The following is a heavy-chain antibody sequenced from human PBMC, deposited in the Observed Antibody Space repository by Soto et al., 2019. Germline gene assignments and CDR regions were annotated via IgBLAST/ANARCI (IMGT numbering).Heavy chain of an antibody. CDR1: GYTFTSYA. J-gene: IGHJ4*02. CDR2: INAGNGNT. D-gene: IGHD1-26*01. CDR3: ARDGERGATYYFDY. Sequence: ASVKVSCKASGYTFTSYAMHWVRQAPGQRLEWMGWINAGNGNTKYSQKFQGRVTITRDTSASTAYMELSSLRSEDTAVYYCARDGERGATYYFDYWGQGTLVTVSS. V-gene: IGHV1-3*01.